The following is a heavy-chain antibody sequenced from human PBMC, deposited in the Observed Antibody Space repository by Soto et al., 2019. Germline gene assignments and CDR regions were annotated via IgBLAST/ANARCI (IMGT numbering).Heavy chain of an antibody. CDR3: ARLQYTVVTALDI. CDR2: IYHTVNT. CDR1: GVSIGSHF. Sequence: PSETLSLTCSVSGVSIGSHFLSWIRQAPGKGPELVGYIYHTVNTNYNPALKSRVTISMDTSKNQLSLQLTSVTAADTAVYYCARLQYTVVTALDIWGQGTMVTVSS. J-gene: IGHJ3*02. D-gene: IGHD2-15*01. V-gene: IGHV4-59*11.